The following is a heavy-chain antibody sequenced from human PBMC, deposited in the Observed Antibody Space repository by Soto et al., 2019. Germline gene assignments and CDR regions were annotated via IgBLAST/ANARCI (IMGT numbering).Heavy chain of an antibody. Sequence: SETLSLTCTVSGGSISSSSYYWGWIRQPPRKGLEWIGSIYYSGSTYYNPSLKSRVTISVDTSKNQFSLKLSSVTAADTVVYYCARLHGYCISSSCHGHYAMDVWGQGTTVTVSS. J-gene: IGHJ6*02. V-gene: IGHV4-39*01. D-gene: IGHD2-2*01. CDR1: GGSISSSSYY. CDR2: IYYSGST. CDR3: ARLHGYCISSSCHGHYAMDV.